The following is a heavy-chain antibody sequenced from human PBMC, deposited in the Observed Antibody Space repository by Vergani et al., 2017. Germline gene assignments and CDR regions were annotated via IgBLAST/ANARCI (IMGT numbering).Heavy chain of an antibody. CDR3: ARDDTVTPH. D-gene: IGHD4-17*01. J-gene: IGHJ4*02. CDR2: ISSSRSYI. CDR1: GFTFSSYS. Sequence: EVQLVESGGGLVKPGGSLRLSCAASGFTFSSYSMNWVRQAPGTGLEWVSSISSSRSYIYYADSVKGRFTISRDNAKNSLYLQMNSLRAEDTAVYYCARDDTVTPHWGQGTLVTVSS. V-gene: IGHV3-21*01.